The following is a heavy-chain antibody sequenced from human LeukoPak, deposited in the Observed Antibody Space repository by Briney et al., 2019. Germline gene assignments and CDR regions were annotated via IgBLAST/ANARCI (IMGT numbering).Heavy chain of an antibody. J-gene: IGHJ3*02. CDR3: AKANTYGDYPYMKMYREHDAFDI. CDR1: GFTFSSYG. V-gene: IGHV3-30*18. CDR2: ISYDGSNK. D-gene: IGHD4-17*01. Sequence: GRSLRLSCAASGFTFSSYGMHWVRQAPGKGLEWVAVISYDGSNKYYADSVKGRFTISRDNSKNTLYLQMNSLRAEDTAVYYCAKANTYGDYPYMKMYREHDAFDIWGQGTMVTVSS.